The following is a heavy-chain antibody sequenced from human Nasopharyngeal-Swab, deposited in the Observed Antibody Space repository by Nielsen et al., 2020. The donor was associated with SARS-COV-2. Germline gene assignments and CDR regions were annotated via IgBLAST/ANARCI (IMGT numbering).Heavy chain of an antibody. CDR2: IYPGDSDT. CDR1: GYSFTAYW. J-gene: IGHJ6*02. V-gene: IGHV5-51*01. D-gene: IGHD2-15*01. CDR3: ARHLFPRGDYYGMDV. Sequence: KVSCKGSGYSFTAYWIGWVRQMPGKGLEWMGIIYPGDSDTRYSPSFQGQVTISADKFISTAYLQWSSLKASDTAIYYCARHLFPRGDYYGMDVWGQGTTVTVSS.